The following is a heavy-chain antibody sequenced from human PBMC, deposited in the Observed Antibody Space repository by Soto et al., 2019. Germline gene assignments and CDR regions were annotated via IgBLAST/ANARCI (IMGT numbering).Heavy chain of an antibody. J-gene: IGHJ4*02. V-gene: IGHV3-15*01. CDR1: GFTFSNAW. CDR2: IKSKTDGGTT. CDR3: TTDSSGDLFDY. D-gene: IGHD7-27*01. Sequence: SLRLSCAASGFTFSNAWMSWVRQAPGKGLEWVGRIKSKTDGGTTDYAAPVKGRFTISRDDSKNTLYLQMNSLKTEDTAVYYCTTDSSGDLFDYWGQGTLVTVSS.